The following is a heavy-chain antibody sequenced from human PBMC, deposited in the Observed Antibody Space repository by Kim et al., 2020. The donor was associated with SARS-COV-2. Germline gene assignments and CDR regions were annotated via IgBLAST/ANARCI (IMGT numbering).Heavy chain of an antibody. J-gene: IGHJ5*02. CDR1: GGSFSGYY. CDR3: ARDGDILTGYSRFGWFDP. D-gene: IGHD3-9*01. CDR2: INHSGST. Sequence: SETMSLTCAVYGGSFSGYYWSWIRQPPGKGLEWIGEINHSGSTNYNPSLKSRVTISVDTSKNQFSLKLSSVTAADTAVYYCARDGDILTGYSRFGWFDPWGQGTLVTVSS. V-gene: IGHV4-34*01.